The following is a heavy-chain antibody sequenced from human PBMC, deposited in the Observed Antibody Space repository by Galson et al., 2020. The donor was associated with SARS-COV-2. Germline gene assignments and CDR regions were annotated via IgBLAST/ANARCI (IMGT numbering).Heavy chain of an antibody. J-gene: IGHJ6*02. V-gene: IGHV4-31*03. D-gene: IGHD1-26*01. Sequence: ETSETLSLTCTVSGGSIRSGGYYWSWIRQHPGKGLEWIGYIYDSGYTYYNPSLKSRVTISIDTSKNQFSLKLSSVTAADTAVYYCARGEHTHGMDVWGQGTTVTVAS. CDR2: IYDSGYT. CDR3: ARGEHTHGMDV. CDR1: GGSIRSGGYY.